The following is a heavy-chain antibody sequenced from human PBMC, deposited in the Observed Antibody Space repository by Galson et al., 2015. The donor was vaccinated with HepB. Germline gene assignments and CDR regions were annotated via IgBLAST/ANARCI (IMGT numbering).Heavy chain of an antibody. V-gene: IGHV3-33*01. J-gene: IGHJ4*02. CDR1: EFTFSSYG. D-gene: IGHD3-22*01. Sequence: SLRLSCAASEFTFSSYGMHWVRQAPGKGLEWVAVIWYDGSNKYYADSVKGRFTISRDNSKNTLYLQMNSLRAEDTAVYYCARDRGGGLWLWDYWGQGTLVTVSS. CDR2: IWYDGSNK. CDR3: ARDRGGGLWLWDY.